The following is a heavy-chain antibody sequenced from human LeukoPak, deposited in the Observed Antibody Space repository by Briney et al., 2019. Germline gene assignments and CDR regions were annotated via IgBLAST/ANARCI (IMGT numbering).Heavy chain of an antibody. V-gene: IGHV4-39*01. CDR1: GGSISSTCYY. J-gene: IGHJ4*02. Sequence: SETLSLTCTVSGGSISSTCYYLGWIRQPPGKGLERIGSIYYSGSTYYKPSLKSRVTISLNTSKIQFSLKLTSVPAADTDVYYCAKQVRGYCSSTSCHTDYWGQGTLVSVSS. CDR2: IYYSGST. CDR3: AKQVRGYCSSTSCHTDY. D-gene: IGHD2-2*01.